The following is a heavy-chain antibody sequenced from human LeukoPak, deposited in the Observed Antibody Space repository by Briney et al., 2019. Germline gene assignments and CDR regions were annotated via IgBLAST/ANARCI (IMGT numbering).Heavy chain of an antibody. CDR2: IYSGGKT. V-gene: IGHV3-53*01. D-gene: IGHD6-13*01. CDR3: ASYYSSTHDY. CDR1: GFTVSDYY. Sequence: GGSLRLSCAVSGFTVSDYYMSWVRQAPGKGLEWVSVIYSGGKTYYADSVKGRFTISRDDSKNTLHLQMNSLRDEDTAVYYCASYYSSTHDYWGQGTLVTVSS. J-gene: IGHJ4*02.